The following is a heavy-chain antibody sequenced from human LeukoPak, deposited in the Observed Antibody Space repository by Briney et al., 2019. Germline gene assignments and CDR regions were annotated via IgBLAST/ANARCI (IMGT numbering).Heavy chain of an antibody. Sequence: GASVKVSCKASGGTFSSYAISWVRQAPGQGLEWMGGIIPIFGTANYAQKFQGRVTITADESTSTAYMELSSLRSEDTAVYYCARDLRWNDGHWFDPWGQRTLVTVSS. V-gene: IGHV1-69*13. CDR3: ARDLRWNDGHWFDP. CDR2: IIPIFGTA. CDR1: GGTFSSYA. J-gene: IGHJ5*02. D-gene: IGHD1-1*01.